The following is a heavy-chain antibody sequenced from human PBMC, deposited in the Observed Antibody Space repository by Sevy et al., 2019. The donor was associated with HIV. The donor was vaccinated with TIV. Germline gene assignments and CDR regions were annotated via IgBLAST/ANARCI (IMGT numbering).Heavy chain of an antibody. CDR2: IYGNNST. J-gene: IGHJ4*02. Sequence: GGSLRLSCAASGFNISSNYLSWVRQAPGKGLEWVSVIYGNNSTYYADVVKGRFTISRDNSKNTLYLQMNSLRVEDTAIYYCARGEQWLSFNYWGQGTLVTVFS. CDR1: GFNISSNY. V-gene: IGHV3-53*01. D-gene: IGHD6-19*01. CDR3: ARGEQWLSFNY.